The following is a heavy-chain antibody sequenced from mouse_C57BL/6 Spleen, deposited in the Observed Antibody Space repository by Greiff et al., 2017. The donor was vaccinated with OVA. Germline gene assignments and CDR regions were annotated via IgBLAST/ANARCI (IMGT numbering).Heavy chain of an antibody. Sequence: VQLQQSGPELVKPGASVKISCKASGYTFTDYYMNWVKQSHGKSLEWIGDINPNNGGTSYNQKFKGKATLTVDKSSSTAYMELRSLTSEDSAVYYCARRGWDYWGQGTTLTVSS. J-gene: IGHJ2*01. CDR2: INPNNGGT. D-gene: IGHD3-3*01. CDR3: ARRGWDY. CDR1: GYTFTDYY. V-gene: IGHV1-26*01.